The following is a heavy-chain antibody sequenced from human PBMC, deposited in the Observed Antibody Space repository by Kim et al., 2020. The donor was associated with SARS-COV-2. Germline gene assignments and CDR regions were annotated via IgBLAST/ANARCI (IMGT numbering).Heavy chain of an antibody. CDR3: AREGVGATHYFDY. J-gene: IGHJ4*02. V-gene: IGHV3-30*04. D-gene: IGHD1-26*01. CDR2: ISYDGSNK. Sequence: GGSLRLSCAASGFTFSSYAMHWVRQAPGKGLEWVAVISYDGSNKYYVDSVKGRFTISRDNSKNTLYLQMNSLRAEDTAVYYCAREGVGATHYFDYWGQGTLVTVSS. CDR1: GFTFSSYA.